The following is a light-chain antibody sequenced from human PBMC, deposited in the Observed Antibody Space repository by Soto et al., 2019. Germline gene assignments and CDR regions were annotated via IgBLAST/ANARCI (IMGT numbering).Light chain of an antibody. CDR1: QSIGHS. CDR2: SAS. CDR3: QHYFNYPWT. J-gene: IGKJ1*01. Sequence: DIQMTQSPSTLSASVGDRVTISCRASQSIGHSLAWFQRKPGKAPRLLLYSASTSETGVPSRFSGSTSETEFTLTISSLEPDDFATSYCQHYFNYPWTFGPGTKVEI. V-gene: IGKV1-5*03.